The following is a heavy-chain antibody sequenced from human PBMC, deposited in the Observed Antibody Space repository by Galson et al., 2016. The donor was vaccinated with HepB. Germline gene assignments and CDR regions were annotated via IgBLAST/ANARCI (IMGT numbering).Heavy chain of an antibody. J-gene: IGHJ2*01. Sequence: SLRLSCAASGFTFNSTWMHWVRQAPGKGPVWVSRINNDGSSTSYAESVKGRFTVSRDNAKNTVYLQMNSLRAEDTAVYYCARDRRNSWYFEDWGRGNLVSVSS. CDR2: INNDGSST. CDR3: ARDRRNSWYFED. D-gene: IGHD4-11*01. V-gene: IGHV3-74*01. CDR1: GFTFNSTW.